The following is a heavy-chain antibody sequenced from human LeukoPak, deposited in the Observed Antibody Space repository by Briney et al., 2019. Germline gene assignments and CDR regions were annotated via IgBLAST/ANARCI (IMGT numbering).Heavy chain of an antibody. CDR2: ISGSGGST. J-gene: IGHJ4*02. CDR3: AKVAYCSSTSCPISNFDY. Sequence: GGSPRLSCAASGFTFSSYAMSWVRQAPGKGLEWVSAISGSGGSTYYADSVKGRFTISRDNSKNTLYLQMNSLRAEDTAVYYCAKVAYCSSTSCPISNFDYWGQGTLVTVSS. V-gene: IGHV3-23*01. CDR1: GFTFSSYA. D-gene: IGHD2-2*01.